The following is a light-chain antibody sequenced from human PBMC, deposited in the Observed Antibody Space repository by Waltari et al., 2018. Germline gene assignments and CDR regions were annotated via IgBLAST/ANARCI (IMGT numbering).Light chain of an antibody. V-gene: IGKV3-15*01. CDR2: GAS. CDR3: VQYKNWPS. CDR1: QSVSSS. J-gene: IGKJ3*01. Sequence: EIVMTQSPATLSVSPGERATLSCRVSQSVSSSLAWYQQKPGQPPRLLIHGASSRATGITARFSGSGSGTEFTLTINSLQSDDFAVYYCVQYKNWPSFGPGTKVEIK.